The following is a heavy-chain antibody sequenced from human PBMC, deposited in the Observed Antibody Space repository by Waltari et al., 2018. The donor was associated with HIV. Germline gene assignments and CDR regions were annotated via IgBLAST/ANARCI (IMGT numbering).Heavy chain of an antibody. CDR3: ARGQFTFDS. J-gene: IGHJ4*02. V-gene: IGHV1-8*01. Sequence: QIQLVQSGPGVKNPGASVKVSCKAFGYTFTTYDINWVRQAHGQGLEWMGWMNPHSGDTGTEQHIQGRLTMTRDTSMSTAFMELNNLRPDDTAIYYCARGQFTFDSWGQGALVTVSS. CDR1: GYTFTTYD. D-gene: IGHD3-16*01. CDR2: MNPHSGDT.